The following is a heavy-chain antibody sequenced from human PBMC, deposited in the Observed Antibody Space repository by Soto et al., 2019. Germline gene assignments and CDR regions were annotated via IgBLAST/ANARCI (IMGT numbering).Heavy chain of an antibody. D-gene: IGHD3-9*01. V-gene: IGHV4-39*01. J-gene: IGHJ6*02. CDR2: IYYSGST. CDR3: ARHGGRYYDILTGYYPKDLKDYYYYGMDV. Sequence: QLQLQESGPGLVKPSETLSLTCTVSGGSISSSSYYWGWIRQPPGKGLEWIGSIYYSGSTYYNPSLKSRVTISVDTSKNQFSLKLSSVTAADTAVYYCARHGGRYYDILTGYYPKDLKDYYYYGMDVWGQGTTVTVSS. CDR1: GGSISSSSYY.